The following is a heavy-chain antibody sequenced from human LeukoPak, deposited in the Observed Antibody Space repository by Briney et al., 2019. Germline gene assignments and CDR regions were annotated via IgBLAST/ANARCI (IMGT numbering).Heavy chain of an antibody. V-gene: IGHV4-34*01. CDR2: INHRGST. Sequence: SETLSLTCAVHGGSFSGYYWSWIRQTPGEGLEWVGEINHRGSTNYNPSLRSRVTISVDTSKNQFSLKLSSVTAADTAVYYCARGTGIVVVPAAMVDYFDYWGQGTLVTVSS. CDR1: GGSFSGYY. J-gene: IGHJ4*02. D-gene: IGHD2-2*01. CDR3: ARGTGIVVVPAAMVDYFDY.